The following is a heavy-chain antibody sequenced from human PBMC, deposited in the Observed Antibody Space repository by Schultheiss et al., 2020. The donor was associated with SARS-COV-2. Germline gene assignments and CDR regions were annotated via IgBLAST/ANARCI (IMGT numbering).Heavy chain of an antibody. CDR2: ISSNGNTE. Sequence: GESLKISCVVSGYRFSSYGVHWVRQAPGKGPEWVAFISSNGNTEYIDSVKGRFTISRDNSKNTLYLQMNSLRAEDTAVYYCATVTGGNSNDYWGQGTLVTVSS. CDR3: ATVTGGNSNDY. J-gene: IGHJ4*02. V-gene: IGHV3-30*03. CDR1: GYRFSSYG. D-gene: IGHD4-23*01.